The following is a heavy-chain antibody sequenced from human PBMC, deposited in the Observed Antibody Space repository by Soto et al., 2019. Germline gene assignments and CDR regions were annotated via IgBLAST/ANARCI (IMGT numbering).Heavy chain of an antibody. J-gene: IGHJ3*02. V-gene: IGHV3-48*01. Sequence: GEALKISCAASGFTFSIYSMNCVRQAPGKGLEWVSYISSGSSTIYYADSVKGRFTISRDNAKNSLYLQMNSLRAEDTAVYYCARESSNYYDSSGHAIFHAFDIWGQGTMVTVS. CDR2: ISSGSSTI. D-gene: IGHD3-22*01. CDR3: ARESSNYYDSSGHAIFHAFDI. CDR1: GFTFSIYS.